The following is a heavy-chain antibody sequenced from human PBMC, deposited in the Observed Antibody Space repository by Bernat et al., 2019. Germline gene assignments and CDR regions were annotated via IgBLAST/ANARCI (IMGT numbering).Heavy chain of an antibody. V-gene: IGHV4-59*01. CDR1: GGSISSYY. J-gene: IGHJ4*02. Sequence: QVQLQESGPGLVKPSETLSLTCTVSGGSISSYYWSWIRQPPGKGLEWIGYIYYSGSTNYNPSLKRRVTISVDTSKNQFSLKLSSVTAADTAVYYCARSEMSIAARDLFDYWGQGTLVTVSS. CDR2: IYYSGST. CDR3: ARSEMSIAARDLFDY. D-gene: IGHD6-6*01.